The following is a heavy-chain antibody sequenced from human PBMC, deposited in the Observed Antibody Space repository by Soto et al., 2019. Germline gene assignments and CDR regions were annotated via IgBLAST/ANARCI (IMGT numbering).Heavy chain of an antibody. V-gene: IGHV3-7*01. CDR3: ARGNWNYYYGFDV. J-gene: IGHJ6*02. D-gene: IGHD1-20*01. CDR1: EFTFDKYY. CDR2: IKPDGSEQ. Sequence: LRLSCAASEFTFDKYYMTWVRQAPGKGPEWVANIKPDGSEQYYVDSVKGRFTISRDNADNSLYLQMNSLRAEDTAVYFCARGNWNYYYGFDVWGQGTTVTVSS.